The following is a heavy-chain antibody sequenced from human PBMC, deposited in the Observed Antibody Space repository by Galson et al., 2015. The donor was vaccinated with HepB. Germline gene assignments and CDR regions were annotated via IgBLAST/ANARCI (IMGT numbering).Heavy chain of an antibody. CDR2: ISYDGSEK. D-gene: IGHD2-2*01. CDR3: AKTQCSSTSCYFDY. V-gene: IGHV3-30*18. CDR1: GFTFSSYG. Sequence: SLRLSCAASGFTFSSYGMHWVRQAPGKGLEWVAVISYDGSEKYYADSVKGRFAISRDNSQNTLYLQMNSLRGGDTAVYYCAKTQCSSTSCYFDYWGQGTLVTVSS. J-gene: IGHJ4*02.